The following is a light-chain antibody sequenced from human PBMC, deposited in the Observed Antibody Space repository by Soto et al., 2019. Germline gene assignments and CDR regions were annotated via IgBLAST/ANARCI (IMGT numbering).Light chain of an antibody. J-gene: IGLJ3*02. V-gene: IGLV9-49*01. CDR1: SGYSNYK. CDR2: VGTGGIVG. Sequence: QPVLTQPPSASASLGASVTLTCTLSSGYSNYKGDWYQQRPGKGPRFVMRVGTGGIVGSKGDGIPDRFSVLGSGLNRYLTIKNIQEEDESDYHCGADHGSGSNFVYRFGGGTKLTVL. CDR3: GADHGSGSNFVYR.